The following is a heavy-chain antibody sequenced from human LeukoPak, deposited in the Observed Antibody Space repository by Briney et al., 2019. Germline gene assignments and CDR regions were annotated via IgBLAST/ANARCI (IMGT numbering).Heavy chain of an antibody. CDR2: ISGSGGST. D-gene: IGHD4-23*01. CDR1: GFIVSSKY. J-gene: IGHJ4*02. CDR3: AKAWAYGGNSGGDY. V-gene: IGHV3-23*01. Sequence: GGSLRLSCAASGFIVSSKYMTWVRQAPGKGLEWVSGISGSGGSTYYADSVKGRFTISRDNSKNTLYLQMNSLRVEDTAVYYCAKAWAYGGNSGGDYWGQGTLVTVSS.